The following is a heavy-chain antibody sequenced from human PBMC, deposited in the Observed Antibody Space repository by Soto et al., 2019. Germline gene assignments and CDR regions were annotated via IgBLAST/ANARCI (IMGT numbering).Heavy chain of an antibody. Sequence: LRLSCAVLGFTFNSRSSHGMSWVRQAPGKGPEWVSTISSDGANKHYAESVKGRFTISKDTSRNTVDLHMNSLGAEDTAMYFCVSWVSQHFDYWGQGIRVTVSS. CDR1: GFTFNSRSSHG. J-gene: IGHJ4*02. CDR2: ISSDGANK. D-gene: IGHD2-8*01. CDR3: VSWVSQHFDY. V-gene: IGHV3-23*01.